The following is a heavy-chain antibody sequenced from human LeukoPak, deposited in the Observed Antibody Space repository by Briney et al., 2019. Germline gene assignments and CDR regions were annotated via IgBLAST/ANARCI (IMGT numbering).Heavy chain of an antibody. Sequence: PGGSLRLSCAASGFTFSSYGMSWVRQAPGKGLEWVSAISGSGGSTYYADSVKGRFTISRDNAKNSLYLQMNSLRAEDTAVYYCARAYYYGSGYMDVWGKGTTVTVSS. D-gene: IGHD3-10*01. J-gene: IGHJ6*03. V-gene: IGHV3-23*01. CDR2: ISGSGGST. CDR1: GFTFSSYG. CDR3: ARAYYYGSGYMDV.